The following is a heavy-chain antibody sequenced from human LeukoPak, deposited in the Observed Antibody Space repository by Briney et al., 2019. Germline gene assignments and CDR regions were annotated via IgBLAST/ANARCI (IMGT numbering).Heavy chain of an antibody. V-gene: IGHV3-23*01. Sequence: GGSLRLSCAASGFTFSAYGMSWVRRSPGQGLEWVSGISANGSITFYARSVRGRFTISRDNPQNTVYLQMNSLRAEDSALYYCAKEVRGDAFDIWGQGTMVTVSS. D-gene: IGHD3-16*01. J-gene: IGHJ3*02. CDR2: ISANGSIT. CDR3: AKEVRGDAFDI. CDR1: GFTFSAYG.